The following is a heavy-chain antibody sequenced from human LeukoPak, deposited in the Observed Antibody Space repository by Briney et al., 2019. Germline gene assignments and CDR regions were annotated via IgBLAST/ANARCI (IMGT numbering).Heavy chain of an antibody. CDR1: GGSISSYY. Sequence: SETLSLTCTVSGGSISSYYWSWIRQPPGQGLEWIGYIYYSGSTNYNPSLKSRVTISVDTSKNQFSLKLSSVTAADTAVYYCARRGANSGSYSHFDPWGRGTLVTVSS. CDR3: ARRGANSGSYSHFDP. CDR2: IYYSGST. J-gene: IGHJ2*01. D-gene: IGHD1-26*01. V-gene: IGHV4-59*01.